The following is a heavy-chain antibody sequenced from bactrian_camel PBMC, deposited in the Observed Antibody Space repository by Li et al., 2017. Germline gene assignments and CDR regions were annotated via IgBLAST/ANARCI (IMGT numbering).Heavy chain of an antibody. Sequence: VQLVESGGGSVQAGGSLRLSCAASGFTFSTRDMTWVRQGPGKGLEWVSSINSDDDNTYYGDSVKGRFTISQDNAKNMVYLQMNSLKTEDTAMYYCAKLFRGVATYYAMDYWGKGTQVTVS. CDR2: INSDDDNT. CDR1: GFTFSTRD. J-gene: IGHJ7*01. D-gene: IGHD7*01. V-gene: IGHV3S40*01.